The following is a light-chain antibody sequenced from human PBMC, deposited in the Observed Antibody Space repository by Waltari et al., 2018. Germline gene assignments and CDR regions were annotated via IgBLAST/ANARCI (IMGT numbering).Light chain of an antibody. CDR2: DAS. J-gene: IGKJ1*01. CDR3: QQYRKWPAWT. V-gene: IGKV3-15*01. CDR1: QNINNK. Sequence: EILMTQSPDTLSVFPGERATLSCRASQNINNKLAWYQQKPGQVPRRLIYDASIRAPGIPARFSGSGSGIEFTLTISSLQSEDFAVYYCQQYRKWPAWTFGQGTKVEIK.